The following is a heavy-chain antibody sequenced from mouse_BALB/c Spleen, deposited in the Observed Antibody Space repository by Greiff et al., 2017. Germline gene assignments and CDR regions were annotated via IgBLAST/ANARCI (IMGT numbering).Heavy chain of an antibody. CDR3: ARDSRVVEGWYFDD. CDR1: GYSFTSGYF. J-gene: IGHJ1*01. D-gene: IGHD1-1*01. Sequence: EVQLQQSGPGLVKPSQSLSLTCSVTGYSFTSGYFWNWIRQLPGNQVEWMGYISYDGSNNYNPSLKNRFSITRDTSKNQFFLQLNSVTTEDTATYYCARDSRVVEGWYFDDWGAGTTVTVSS. CDR2: ISYDGSN. V-gene: IGHV3-6*02.